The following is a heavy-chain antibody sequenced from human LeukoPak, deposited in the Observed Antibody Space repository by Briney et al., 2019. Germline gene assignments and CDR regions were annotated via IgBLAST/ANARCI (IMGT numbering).Heavy chain of an antibody. CDR1: GFTFNSYA. CDR3: AKVYLREQWLVQGYFDY. Sequence: GGSLRLSCAASGFTFNSYAMSWVRQAPWERLQWVSGISDSGGNTYYADSVRGRFTISRDNSKNTLYLQMNSLRAEDTAVYYCAKVYLREQWLVQGYFDYWGQGTLVTVSS. CDR2: ISDSGGNT. J-gene: IGHJ4*02. D-gene: IGHD6-19*01. V-gene: IGHV3-23*01.